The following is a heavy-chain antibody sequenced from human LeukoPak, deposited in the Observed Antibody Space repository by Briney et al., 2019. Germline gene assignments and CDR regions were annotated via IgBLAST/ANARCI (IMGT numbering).Heavy chain of an antibody. J-gene: IGHJ1*01. CDR3: ARVLGYCSGGGCSEYLQH. V-gene: IGHV4-59*01. Sequence: PSETLSLTCTVSGGSISSYYWSWIRQPPGKGLEWIGYIYYSGSTNYNPSLRSRVTISVDTSKNQFSLKLSSVTAADTAVYYCARVLGYCSGGGCSEYLQHWGQGTLVTVSS. CDR2: IYYSGST. D-gene: IGHD2-15*01. CDR1: GGSISSYY.